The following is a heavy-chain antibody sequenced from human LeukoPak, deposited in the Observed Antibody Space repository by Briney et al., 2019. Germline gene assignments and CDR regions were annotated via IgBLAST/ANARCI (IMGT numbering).Heavy chain of an antibody. J-gene: IGHJ3*02. CDR3: ANLGRRDAFDI. Sequence: SQTLSLTCTVSGGSISSGSYYWSWIRQPAGKGLEWIGRIYTSGSTIYNPSLKSRVTISVDTSKNQFSLKLSSVTAADTAVYYCANLGRRDAFDIWGQGTMVTVSS. CDR1: GGSISSGSYY. D-gene: IGHD3-16*01. CDR2: IYTSGST. V-gene: IGHV4-61*02.